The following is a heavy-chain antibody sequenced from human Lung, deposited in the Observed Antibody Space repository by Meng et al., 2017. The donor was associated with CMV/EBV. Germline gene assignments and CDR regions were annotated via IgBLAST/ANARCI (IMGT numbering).Heavy chain of an antibody. Sequence: GESLKISCKGSGYSFTSYWIGWVRQMPGKGLEWMGIIYPGDSDTRYSPSFQGQVTISADKSISTVYLQWSSLKASDTAMYYCARSFYDFWSGYTDYYYGMDVWGQETTVTVSS. CDR1: GYSFTSYW. J-gene: IGHJ6*02. D-gene: IGHD3-3*01. CDR2: IYPGDSDT. CDR3: ARSFYDFWSGYTDYYYGMDV. V-gene: IGHV5-51*01.